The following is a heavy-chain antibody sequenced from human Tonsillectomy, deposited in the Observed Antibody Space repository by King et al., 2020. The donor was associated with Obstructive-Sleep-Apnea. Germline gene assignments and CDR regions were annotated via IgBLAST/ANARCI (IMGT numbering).Heavy chain of an antibody. V-gene: IGHV4-39*07. CDR2: IYYSGST. CDR1: GGSISTRNYY. J-gene: IGHJ4*02. Sequence: MQLQESGPGLVKPSETLSLTCSVSGGSISTRNYYWGWIRQPPGKGLEWFGNIYYSGSTHNNPSLKSRVTVSVDTSKHQFFLKMISVTAADTAVYYCASLQYSTSHFDNWGQGTLVTVSS. D-gene: IGHD6-6*01. CDR3: ASLQYSTSHFDN.